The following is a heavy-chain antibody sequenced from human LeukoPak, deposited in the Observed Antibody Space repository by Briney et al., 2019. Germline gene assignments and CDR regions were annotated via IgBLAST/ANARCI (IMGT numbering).Heavy chain of an antibody. CDR1: GGSISSSSYY. V-gene: IGHV4-39*07. CDR2: IYYSGST. J-gene: IGHJ6*03. CDR3: ARGDYYYYYMGV. Sequence: ETLSLTCTVSGGSISSSSYYWGWIRQPPGKGLEWIGSIYYSGSTYYNPSLKSRVTISVDTSKNQFSLKLSSVTAADTAVYYCARGDYYYYYMGVWGKGTTVTVSS.